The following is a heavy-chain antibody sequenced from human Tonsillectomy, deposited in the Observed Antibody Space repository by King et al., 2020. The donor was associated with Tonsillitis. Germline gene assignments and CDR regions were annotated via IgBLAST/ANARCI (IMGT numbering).Heavy chain of an antibody. D-gene: IGHD3-3*01. J-gene: IGHJ4*02. V-gene: IGHV4-39*01. CDR2: IYYIGST. CDR1: GGSISSSSNY. CDR3: ARLVIFGVIRD. Sequence: QLQESGPGLVKPSETLSLTCSVSGGSISSSSNYWGWIRQPPGKGLEWIGSIYYIGSTYYNPSLESRVTISVDTSNNPFSLKLSSVTAADTAVYYCARLVIFGVIRDWGQGTLVTVSS.